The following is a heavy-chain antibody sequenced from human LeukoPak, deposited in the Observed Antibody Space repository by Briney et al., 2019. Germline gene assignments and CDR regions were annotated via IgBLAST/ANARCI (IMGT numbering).Heavy chain of an antibody. V-gene: IGHV3-23*01. CDR3: AKDPRNIAVAGIFDY. Sequence: GGSLRLSCAASGFTFSSYAMSWVRQAPGKGLEWVSAISGSGGSTYYADSVKGRFTISRDNSKDTLYLQMNSLRAEDTAVYYCAKDPRNIAVAGIFDYWGQGTLVTVSS. J-gene: IGHJ4*02. D-gene: IGHD6-19*01. CDR2: ISGSGGST. CDR1: GFTFSSYA.